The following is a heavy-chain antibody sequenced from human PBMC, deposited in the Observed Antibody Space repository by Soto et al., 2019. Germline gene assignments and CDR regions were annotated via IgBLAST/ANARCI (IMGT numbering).Heavy chain of an antibody. J-gene: IGHJ6*02. CDR3: ARVRETLTAYCIGNAGGMDV. CDR2: IWSHGSHI. V-gene: IGHV3-33*01. CDR1: GFPFSDYV. Sequence: GSLRLSCTASGFPFSDYVMHWVRQAPGKGLEWVAIIWSHGSHIFYVESLKGRFTISRDNSKNTLYLEMNSLRAEDTAVYYCARVRETLTAYCIGNAGGMDVWGQGTTVTVSS. D-gene: IGHD3-9*01.